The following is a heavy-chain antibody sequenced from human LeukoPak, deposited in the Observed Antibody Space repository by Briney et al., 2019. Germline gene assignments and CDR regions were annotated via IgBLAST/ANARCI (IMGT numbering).Heavy chain of an antibody. D-gene: IGHD6-19*01. Sequence: ASVKVSCKASGYTFTGYDMHWVRQAPGQGLEWMGWINPNSGGTNYAQKFQGRVTMTRDTSISTAYMELSRLRSDDTAVYYCARVSSGAVAVGRSFDYWGQGTLVTVSS. CDR2: INPNSGGT. V-gene: IGHV1-2*02. CDR1: GYTFTGYD. CDR3: ARVSSGAVAVGRSFDY. J-gene: IGHJ4*02.